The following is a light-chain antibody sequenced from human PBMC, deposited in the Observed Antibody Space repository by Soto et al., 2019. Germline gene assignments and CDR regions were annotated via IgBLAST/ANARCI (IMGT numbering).Light chain of an antibody. CDR3: AAWDDSLNGVV. Sequence: QSVLTQPPSASGTPGQRVTISCSGSSSNIGSNIVNWYQQVPGTAPKLLIYSSNQRPSGVPDRFSGSKSGTSASLAISGLQSEDEADYYCAAWDDSLNGVVFGGGTKLTV. J-gene: IGLJ2*01. V-gene: IGLV1-44*01. CDR2: SSN. CDR1: SSNIGSNI.